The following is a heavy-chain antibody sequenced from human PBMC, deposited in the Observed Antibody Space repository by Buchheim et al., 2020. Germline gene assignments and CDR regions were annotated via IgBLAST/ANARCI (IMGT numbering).Heavy chain of an antibody. J-gene: IGHJ6*02. Sequence: QVQLVQSGAEVKKPGASVKVSCKASGYTFTSYAMHWVRQAPGQGLEWMGWINAGNGNTKYSQKFQGRVTFTRDTFAGPAYMELSSLRSEDTAVYYCARERGFGEFFGFYGMDVWGQGTT. CDR3: ARERGFGEFFGFYGMDV. D-gene: IGHD3-10*01. CDR1: GYTFTSYA. V-gene: IGHV1-3*01. CDR2: INAGNGNT.